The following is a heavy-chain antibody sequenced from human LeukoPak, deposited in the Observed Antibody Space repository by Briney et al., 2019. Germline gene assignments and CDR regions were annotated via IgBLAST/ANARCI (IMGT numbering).Heavy chain of an antibody. V-gene: IGHV3-7*04. CDR2: IRQDGSDK. J-gene: IGHJ4*02. CDR3: ARGTAGTRGDY. D-gene: IGHD6-19*01. CDR1: GFTFSNYW. Sequence: GGSLRLSCAASGFTFSNYWMSWVRQAPGKGLEWVANIRQDGSDKFYVDSVKGRFTISRDNAQNSLYLQMNSLRAEDTAVYYCARGTAGTRGDYWGQGTLVTVSS.